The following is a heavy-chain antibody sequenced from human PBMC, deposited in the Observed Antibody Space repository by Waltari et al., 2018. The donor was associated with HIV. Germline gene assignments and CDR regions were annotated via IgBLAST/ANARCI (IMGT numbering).Heavy chain of an antibody. CDR3: ARDGLRYSGTFYSDY. Sequence: QVHLVQSGAEMKKPGASVKVSCNASDYTFLSYGISWVRPAPGHGLEWMGWISTYNANTNYAQSLQGRVTMTTDTSTTTAYMELRSLTSDDTAVYYCARDGLRYSGTFYSDYWGQGTLVTVSS. D-gene: IGHD1-26*01. J-gene: IGHJ4*02. V-gene: IGHV1-18*01. CDR1: DYTFLSYG. CDR2: ISTYNANT.